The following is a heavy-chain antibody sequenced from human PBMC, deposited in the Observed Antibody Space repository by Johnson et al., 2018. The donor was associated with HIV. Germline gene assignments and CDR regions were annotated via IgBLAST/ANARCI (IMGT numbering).Heavy chain of an antibody. V-gene: IGHV3-7*01. CDR1: GFTFSSYW. Sequence: GQLVESGGGLVQPGGSLRLSCAASGFTFSSYWMSWVRQAPGKGLEWVANIKQDGSEKYYVDSVKGRFTISRDNAKNSLYLQMNSLGAEDTAGYYCAKDGEVYEDSSSNDIWGQGTMVTVSS. CDR3: AKDGEVYEDSSSNDI. CDR2: IKQDGSEK. D-gene: IGHD6-13*01. J-gene: IGHJ3*02.